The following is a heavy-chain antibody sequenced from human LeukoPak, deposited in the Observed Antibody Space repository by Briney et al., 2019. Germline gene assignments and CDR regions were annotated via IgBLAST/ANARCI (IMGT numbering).Heavy chain of an antibody. V-gene: IGHV4-59*08. CDR3: ARHREDWGFDS. J-gene: IGHJ4*02. D-gene: IGHD7-27*01. CDR2: IYYSGST. Sequence: PPETLSLTCTVPVGSISIYFWNWIRQPPGTGQEWIGYIYYSGSTNYNPSINSRVTISVDTSKNQFSLKLSSVTAADTAVYYCARHREDWGFDSWGQGTLVTVSS. CDR1: VGSISIYF.